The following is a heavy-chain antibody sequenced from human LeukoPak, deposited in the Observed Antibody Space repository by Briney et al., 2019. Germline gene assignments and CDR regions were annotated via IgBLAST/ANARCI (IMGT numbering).Heavy chain of an antibody. CDR2: ISSSSSYI. V-gene: IGHV3-21*01. Sequence: GGSLRLSCAASGFTFSSYSMNWVRQAPGKGLEWVSSISSSSSYIYYADSVKGRFTISRDNAKNSLYLQMNSLRAEDTAVYYCARGAWAARRRAGLTGYYMLSRLSWFDPWGQGTLVTVSS. D-gene: IGHD3-9*01. J-gene: IGHJ5*02. CDR1: GFTFSSYS. CDR3: ARGAWAARRRAGLTGYYMLSRLSWFDP.